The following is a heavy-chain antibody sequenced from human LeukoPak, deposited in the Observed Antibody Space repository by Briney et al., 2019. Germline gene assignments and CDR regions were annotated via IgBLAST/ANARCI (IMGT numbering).Heavy chain of an antibody. Sequence: GGSLRLSCAASGFTFSSHTMNWVRQAPGKGLEWVSSISSTSASIYHADSVKGRFTISRDNTKNSLYLQMDSLRAEDTAVYYCARGFRAFDFWAQGTMVTVSS. CDR2: ISSTSASI. CDR3: ARGFRAFDF. J-gene: IGHJ3*01. V-gene: IGHV3-21*01. CDR1: GFTFSSHT.